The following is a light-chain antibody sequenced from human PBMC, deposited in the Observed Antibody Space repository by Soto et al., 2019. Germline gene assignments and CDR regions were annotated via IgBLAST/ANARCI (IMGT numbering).Light chain of an antibody. V-gene: IGKV1-39*01. CDR1: QSISSY. J-gene: IGKJ4*01. CDR3: QQSYSTPRLT. Sequence: EIQMTQSSSSLSASVGDTVTITFRARQSISSYLNWYQQKPGKAHKLLIYAASSLQSGVPSRFSGSGSGTDFTLTIRSLQPEDFATYYCQQSYSTPRLTFGGGTKVDIK. CDR2: AAS.